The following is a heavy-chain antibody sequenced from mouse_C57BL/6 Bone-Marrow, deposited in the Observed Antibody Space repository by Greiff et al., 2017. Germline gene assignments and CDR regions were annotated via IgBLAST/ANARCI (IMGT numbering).Heavy chain of an antibody. J-gene: IGHJ2*01. D-gene: IGHD1-1*01. Sequence: QVQLQQSGPELVKPGASVKISCKASGYAFSSSWMNWVKQRPGKGLEWIGRIYPGDGDTNYNGKFKGKATLTAEKSSSTAYMQLSSLTSEDSAFYFCARAYYYGHFDYWGQGTTLTVSS. CDR1: GYAFSSSW. CDR2: IYPGDGDT. CDR3: ARAYYYGHFDY. V-gene: IGHV1-82*01.